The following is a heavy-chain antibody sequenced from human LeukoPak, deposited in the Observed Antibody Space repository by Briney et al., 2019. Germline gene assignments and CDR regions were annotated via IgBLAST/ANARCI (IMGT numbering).Heavy chain of an antibody. CDR2: INPKSGDT. V-gene: IGHV1-2*02. Sequence: GASVKVSCKASGFTFTGYYMHWVRQAPGQGLEWMGWINPKSGDTDYAQKFQGRVTMTRDTSISTAYMELSRLRSDDTAVYYCARDTQTRQLGTPDYWGQGTLVTVSS. CDR3: ARDTQTRQLGTPDY. D-gene: IGHD7-27*01. CDR1: GFTFTGYY. J-gene: IGHJ4*02.